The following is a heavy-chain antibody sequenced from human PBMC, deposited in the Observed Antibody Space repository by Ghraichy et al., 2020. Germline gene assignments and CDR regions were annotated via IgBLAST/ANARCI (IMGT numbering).Heavy chain of an antibody. V-gene: IGHV1-69*13. CDR1: GGTFSSYA. D-gene: IGHD4-17*01. CDR3: ARDKVHYGDYVAYFAH. Sequence: SVKVSCKVSGGTFSSYAFNWVRQAPGQGLEWLGGITPVFGTVNYTQKLQDRISFTADEATRTVYMELGSLRSEDSATYYCARDKVHYGDYVAYFAHWGQGTLVIVS. J-gene: IGHJ4*02. CDR2: ITPVFGTV.